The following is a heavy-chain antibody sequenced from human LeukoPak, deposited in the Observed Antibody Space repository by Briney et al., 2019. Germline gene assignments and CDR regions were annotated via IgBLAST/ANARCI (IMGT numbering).Heavy chain of an antibody. CDR3: ARAARPRGMDAFDI. Sequence: KPSETLSLTCAVYGGSFSGYYWSWIRQPAGKGLEWIGRIYTSGSTNYNPSLKSRVTMSVDTSKNQFSLKLSSVTAADTAAYYCARAARPRGMDAFDIWGQGTMVTVSS. D-gene: IGHD6-6*01. V-gene: IGHV4-59*10. CDR1: GGSFSGYY. J-gene: IGHJ3*02. CDR2: IYTSGST.